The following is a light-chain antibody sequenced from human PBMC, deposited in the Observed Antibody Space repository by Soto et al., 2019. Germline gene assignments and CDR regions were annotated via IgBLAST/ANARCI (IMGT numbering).Light chain of an antibody. Sequence: EIVLTQSPDTLSLSPGERATLSCRASQSVSSSYLAWYQQKPGQAPRLLIYGASGRATGIPDRFSGSGSGTDFTLTISRLEPEDFALYYCQQYGSSPPVTFGHGTRLEIK. CDR1: QSVSSSY. CDR2: GAS. V-gene: IGKV3-20*01. J-gene: IGKJ5*01. CDR3: QQYGSSPPVT.